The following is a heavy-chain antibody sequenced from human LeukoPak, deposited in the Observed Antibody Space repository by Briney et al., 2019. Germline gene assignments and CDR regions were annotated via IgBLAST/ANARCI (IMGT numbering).Heavy chain of an antibody. CDR3: AKNYYGSGSYDNWFDP. CDR2: ISAYNGST. CDR1: GYTFTSYG. J-gene: IGHJ5*02. D-gene: IGHD3-10*01. V-gene: IGHV1-18*01. Sequence: ASVKVSCKASGYTFTSYGISWVRQAPGQGLEWMGWISAYNGSTNYAQKLQGRVTMTTDTSTSTAYMELRSLRSEDTAVYYCAKNYYGSGSYDNWFDPWGQGTLVTVSS.